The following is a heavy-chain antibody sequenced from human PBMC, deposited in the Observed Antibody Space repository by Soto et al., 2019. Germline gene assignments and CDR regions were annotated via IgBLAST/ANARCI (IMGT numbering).Heavy chain of an antibody. V-gene: IGHV4-59*01. CDR2: IYYTGST. D-gene: IGHD2-2*01. J-gene: IGHJ4*02. CDR3: ARENCITTTCSYDY. CDR1: GGSISSYY. Sequence: PSETLSLTCTVSGGSISSYYWSWVRQPPGKGLEWIGYIYYTGSTNHNPSLKSRVTISIDRSKNQFSLKLSSVTSADTAMYYCARENCITTTCSYDYWGQGTLVTVS.